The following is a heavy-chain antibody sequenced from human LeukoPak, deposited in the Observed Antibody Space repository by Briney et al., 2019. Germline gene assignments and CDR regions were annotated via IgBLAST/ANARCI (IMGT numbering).Heavy chain of an antibody. Sequence: GGSLRLSCTASGFTFSSYAMSWVRQAPGKELEWVSVISGSGGSTYYADSVKGRFTISRDNAMNSLYLQMNSLRAEDTAIYYCARSLPYGTTWYGRSDFWGQGTLVTVSS. CDR2: ISGSGGST. J-gene: IGHJ4*02. V-gene: IGHV3-23*01. CDR3: ARSLPYGTTWYGRSDF. D-gene: IGHD6-13*01. CDR1: GFTFSSYA.